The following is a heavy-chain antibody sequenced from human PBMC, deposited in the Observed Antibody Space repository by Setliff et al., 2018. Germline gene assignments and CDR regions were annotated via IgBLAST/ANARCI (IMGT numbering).Heavy chain of an antibody. CDR3: ARGAYIGLDY. CDR1: GGSISSGSYY. V-gene: IGHV4-39*07. CDR2: IYHSGST. D-gene: IGHD4-4*01. J-gene: IGHJ4*02. Sequence: SETLSLTCTVSGGSISSGSYYWSWIRQPPGKGLEWIGSIYHSGSTYYNPSLKSRVTISIDMSKNQFSLKLNSVTAADTAVYYCARGAYIGLDYWGQGTLVTVSS.